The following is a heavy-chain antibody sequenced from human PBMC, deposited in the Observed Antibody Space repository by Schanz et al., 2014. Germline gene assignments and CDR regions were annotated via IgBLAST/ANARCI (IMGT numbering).Heavy chain of an antibody. CDR3: AAAVATIRADSFDI. CDR2: INSRSNFI. D-gene: IGHD5-12*01. CDR1: RIIFGTYS. Sequence: EVQLVESGGGLVKPGGSLRLSCTASRIIFGTYSMNWIRQTPKGLEWVSSINSRSNFIYYADSVKGRFTISRDNAKNSLYLQMNSLRAEDTAVDYCAAAVATIRADSFDIWGQGTMGAVSS. J-gene: IGHJ3*02. V-gene: IGHV3-21*01.